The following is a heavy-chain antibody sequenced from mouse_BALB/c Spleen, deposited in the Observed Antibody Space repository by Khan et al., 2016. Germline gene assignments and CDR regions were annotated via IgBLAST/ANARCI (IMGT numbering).Heavy chain of an antibody. J-gene: IGHJ2*01. CDR3: ARSTDY. Sequence: VQLQQPGAELVKPGASVKLSCTASGFKIKDTYMHWVKQRPEQGLEWIGRIDPANGNTKYDPKFQGKATITADTSSNTAYLQLSSLTSEDTAVYYCARSTDYWGQGTTLTVSS. V-gene: IGHV14-3*02. CDR2: IDPANGNT. CDR1: GFKIKDTY.